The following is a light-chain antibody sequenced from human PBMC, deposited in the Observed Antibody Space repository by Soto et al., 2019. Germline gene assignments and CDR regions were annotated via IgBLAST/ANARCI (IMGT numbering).Light chain of an antibody. Sequence: QSVLTQPASVSGSPGQSITISCTGTSSDVGAYNYVSWYQQLPDKAPKLMIYDVTYRPSGVSNRFSGSKSGNTASLTISGLQAEDEADYFCSSYTPTSTLVFGGGTKLTVL. CDR2: DVT. CDR3: SSYTPTSTLV. CDR1: SSDVGAYNY. V-gene: IGLV2-14*03. J-gene: IGLJ3*02.